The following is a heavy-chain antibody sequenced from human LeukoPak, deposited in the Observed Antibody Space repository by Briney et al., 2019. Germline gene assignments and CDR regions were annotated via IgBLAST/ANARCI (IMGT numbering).Heavy chain of an antibody. CDR3: ARDPYYYDSSGQQNYFDY. D-gene: IGHD3-22*01. Sequence: GASVKVSCKASGYTFTSYYMHWVRQAPGQGLEWMGIINPSGGSTSYAQKFQGRVTMTRDTSTSTVYMELSSLRSEDTAVYYCARDPYYYDSSGQQNYFDYWGQGTLVTVSS. CDR1: GYTFTSYY. J-gene: IGHJ4*02. CDR2: INPSGGST. V-gene: IGHV1-46*01.